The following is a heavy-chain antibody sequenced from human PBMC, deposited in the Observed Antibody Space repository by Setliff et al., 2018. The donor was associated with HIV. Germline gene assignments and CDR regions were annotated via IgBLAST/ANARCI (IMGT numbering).Heavy chain of an antibody. CDR3: ARNPDTSGYLYYYYYMDV. Sequence: ASVKVSCKVYGYTLSELSIHWVRQAPGKGLEWMGYFDPQDGETVHAQKFQGRVTMTEDTSTDTAYMELSGLRSEDTAVYYCARNPDTSGYLYYYYYMDVWGKGTTVTVSS. D-gene: IGHD3-22*01. CDR2: FDPQDGET. J-gene: IGHJ6*03. CDR1: GYTLSELS. V-gene: IGHV1-24*01.